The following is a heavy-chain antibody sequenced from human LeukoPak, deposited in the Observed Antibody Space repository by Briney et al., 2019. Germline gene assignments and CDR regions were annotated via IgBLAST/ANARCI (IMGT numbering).Heavy chain of an antibody. Sequence: PSETLSLTCTVSGGSISSGGYYWSWIRQHPGKGLEWIGYIYYSGSTYYNPSLKSRVTISVDTSKNQFSLKLSSVTAADTAVYCCAREDDSSGYPDYWGQGTLVTVSS. CDR3: AREDDSSGYPDY. J-gene: IGHJ4*02. V-gene: IGHV4-31*03. CDR2: IYYSGST. D-gene: IGHD3-22*01. CDR1: GGSISSGGYY.